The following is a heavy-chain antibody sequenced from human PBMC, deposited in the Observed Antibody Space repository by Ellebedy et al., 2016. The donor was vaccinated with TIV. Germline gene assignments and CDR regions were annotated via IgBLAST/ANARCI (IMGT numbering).Heavy chain of an antibody. V-gene: IGHV1-3*01. CDR2: INAGNGNT. D-gene: IGHD6-25*01. CDR1: GYTFTSYA. Sequence: AASVKVSCKASGYTFTSYAMHWVRQAPGQRLEWMGWINAGNGNTKYSQKFQGRVTITRDTSASTAYMELSSLRSEDTAVYYCARGDRIAAPFDYWGQGTLVTVSS. J-gene: IGHJ4*02. CDR3: ARGDRIAAPFDY.